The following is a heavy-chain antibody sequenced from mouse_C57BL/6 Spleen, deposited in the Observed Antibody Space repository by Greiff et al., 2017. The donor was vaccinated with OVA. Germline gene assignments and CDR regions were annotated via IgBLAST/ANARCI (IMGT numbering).Heavy chain of an antibody. Sequence: VQLKESGGGLVQPGGSLSLSCAASGFTLTDYYMSWVRQPPGKALEWLGFIRNKANGYTTEYSASVKGRFTISRDNSQSILYLQMNALRAEDSATYYCARYPFIYYYGMDYWGQGTSVTVSS. V-gene: IGHV7-3*01. CDR3: ARYPFIYYYGMDY. D-gene: IGHD1-2*01. CDR2: IRNKANGYTT. CDR1: GFTLTDYY. J-gene: IGHJ4*01.